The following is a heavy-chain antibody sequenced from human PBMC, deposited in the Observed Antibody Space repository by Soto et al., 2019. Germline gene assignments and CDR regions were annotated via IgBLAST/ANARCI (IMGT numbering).Heavy chain of an antibody. CDR1: GYPVTAYY. CDR2: INPATGAA. J-gene: IGHJ3*02. CDR3: ARGGGVGVAGSAAFDM. D-gene: IGHD3-3*01. V-gene: IGHV1-2*02. Sequence: QLHLVQSGAVVKKPGASVTVSCWASGYPVTAYYMHWVRQAPGRGLEWMGGINPATGAAKYTQTFQGRVTMTRDTSTSTVFMELSGLTSGDTAVFSYARGGGVGVAGSAAFDMWGQGTLVTVTS.